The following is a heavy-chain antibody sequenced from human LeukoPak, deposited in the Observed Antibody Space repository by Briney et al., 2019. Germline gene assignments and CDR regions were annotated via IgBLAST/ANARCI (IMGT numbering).Heavy chain of an antibody. D-gene: IGHD2-21*01. J-gene: IGHJ4*02. CDR2: ISGSGGST. V-gene: IGHV3-23*01. CDR3: ARDPIPLDY. CDR1: GFTFSSYA. Sequence: GGSLRLSCAASGFTFSSYAMSWVRQAPGKGLEWVSAISGSGGSTYYADSVKGRFTISRDNAKNSLYLQMNSLRAEDTAVYYCARDPIPLDYWGQGTLVTVSS.